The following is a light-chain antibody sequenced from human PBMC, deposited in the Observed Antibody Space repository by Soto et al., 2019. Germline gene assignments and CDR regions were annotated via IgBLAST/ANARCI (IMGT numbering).Light chain of an antibody. CDR3: QQYNLYWT. J-gene: IGKJ1*01. CDR1: QSVNNW. V-gene: IGKV1-5*01. CDR2: DAS. Sequence: DIQMTQSPSTLSASVGDRVTITCRASQSVNNWLAWYQQRPGKAPKVLIYDASTLESGVPSRFSGSGSGTDFTLTISSLQPDDVATYYCQQYNLYWTFGQGTKVDIK.